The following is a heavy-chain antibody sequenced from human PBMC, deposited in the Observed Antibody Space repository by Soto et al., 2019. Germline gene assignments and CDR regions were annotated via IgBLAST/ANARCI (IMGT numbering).Heavy chain of an antibody. CDR2: MNPNSGNT. CDR3: ARGRMVRGVTLYYFDY. V-gene: IGHV1-8*01. Sequence: ASVKVSCKASGYTFTSYDINWVRQATGQGLEWIGWMNPNSGNTGYAQKFQGRVTMTRNTSISTAYMELSSLRSEDTAVYYCARGRMVRGVTLYYFDYWGQGTLVTVSS. J-gene: IGHJ4*02. CDR1: GYTFTSYD. D-gene: IGHD3-10*01.